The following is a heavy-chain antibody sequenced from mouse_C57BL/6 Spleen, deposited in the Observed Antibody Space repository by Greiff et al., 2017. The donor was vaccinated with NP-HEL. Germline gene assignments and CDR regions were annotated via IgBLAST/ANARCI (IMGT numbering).Heavy chain of an antibody. CDR1: GYTFTSYW. V-gene: IGHV1-69*01. J-gene: IGHJ4*01. CDR2: IDPSDSYT. Sequence: QVQLQQPGAELVMPGASVKLSCKASGYTFTSYWMHWVKQRPGQGLEWIGEIDPSDSYTNYNQKFKGKSTLTVDKSSSTAYMQLSSLTSEDSAVYYCAMRGYDPYAMDYWGQGTSVTVSS. D-gene: IGHD2-2*01. CDR3: AMRGYDPYAMDY.